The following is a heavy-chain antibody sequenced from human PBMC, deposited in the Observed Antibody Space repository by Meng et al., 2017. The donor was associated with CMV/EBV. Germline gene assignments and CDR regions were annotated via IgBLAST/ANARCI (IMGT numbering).Heavy chain of an antibody. Sequence: SVKVSCKASGGTFSSYAISWVRQAPGQGREWMGGIIPILGIANYAQKSQGRVTITADNSTSTAYTELSSLRSEDTAVYYCARDAARHGVVVVAATPWFDPWGQGTLVTVSS. J-gene: IGHJ5*02. D-gene: IGHD2-15*01. V-gene: IGHV1-69*10. CDR1: GGTFSSYA. CDR2: IIPILGIA. CDR3: ARDAARHGVVVVAATPWFDP.